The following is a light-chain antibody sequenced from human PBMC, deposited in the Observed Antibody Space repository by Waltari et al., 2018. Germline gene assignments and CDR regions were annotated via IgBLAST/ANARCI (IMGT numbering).Light chain of an antibody. Sequence: EIVMTQSPATLSLSPGERATLSCRASQRIGSDLTWYQQKPGQAPRLLIYAASTRATGIPARFSGSGSGTDFSLTISRLEPEDFAVYYCQRNDRLPVAFGQGTKLEVK. V-gene: IGKV3D-15*01. CDR2: AAS. J-gene: IGKJ2*01. CDR3: QRNDRLPVA. CDR1: QRIGSD.